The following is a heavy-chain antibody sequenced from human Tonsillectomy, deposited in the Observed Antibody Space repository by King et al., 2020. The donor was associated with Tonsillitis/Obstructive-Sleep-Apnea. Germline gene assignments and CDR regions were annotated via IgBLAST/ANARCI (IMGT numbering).Heavy chain of an antibody. D-gene: IGHD5-12*01. J-gene: IGHJ4*02. CDR1: GFTFDDYA. CDR2: ISGDGGST. V-gene: IGHV3-43*02. CDR3: AKSILSGLGYHFDY. Sequence: VQLVESGGGVVQPGGSLRLSCEASGFTFDDYAIHWVRQPPGKGLDWVSLISGDGGSTYYADSVKGRFTISRDNSKNSLYLQMNSLRTEDTAFYFCAKSILSGLGYHFDYWGQGTLVTVSA.